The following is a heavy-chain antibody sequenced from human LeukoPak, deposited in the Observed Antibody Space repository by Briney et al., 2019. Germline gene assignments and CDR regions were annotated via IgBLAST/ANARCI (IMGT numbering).Heavy chain of an antibody. D-gene: IGHD5-24*01. J-gene: IGHJ6*02. Sequence: PGGSLRLSCAASGFTVSSNYMSSVRQAPGKGLEWVSGLYSGGNTYYADSVKGRITISRDNSKNTLYLQMNSLRAEDTAVYYCTRDWLTRDGPINFYYYGMDVWGQGTTVTVSS. V-gene: IGHV3-66*01. CDR2: LYSGGNT. CDR3: TRDWLTRDGPINFYYYGMDV. CDR1: GFTVSSNY.